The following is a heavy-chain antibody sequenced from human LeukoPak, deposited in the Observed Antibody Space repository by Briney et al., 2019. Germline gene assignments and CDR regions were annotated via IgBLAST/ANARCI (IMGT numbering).Heavy chain of an antibody. V-gene: IGHV3-23*01. D-gene: IGHD3-22*01. CDR2: INSRGTHT. J-gene: IGHJ4*02. Sequence: PGGSLRLSCAASGFTFSTYGISWVRQAPGMGLEWVSAINSRGTHTYYADSVKGRFTISRDNSKNTVYLQMNSLRVEDTAIYHCTKESTYYYDSSDWGQGTLVTVSS. CDR1: GFTFSTYG. CDR3: TKESTYYYDSSD.